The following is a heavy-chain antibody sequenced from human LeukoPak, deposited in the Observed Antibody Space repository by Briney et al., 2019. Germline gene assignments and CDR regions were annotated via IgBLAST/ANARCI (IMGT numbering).Heavy chain of an antibody. Sequence: PSETLSLTCAVSGNSINNGYYWGWIRQPPGKGLEWIASIYHSGSTYYNPSLKSRVTISVDTSKNQFSLKLTSVTAADTAVYYCARDPDYKDFDYWGQGTLVTVSS. V-gene: IGHV4-38-2*02. J-gene: IGHJ4*02. D-gene: IGHD3-10*01. CDR2: IYHSGST. CDR1: GNSINNGYY. CDR3: ARDPDYKDFDY.